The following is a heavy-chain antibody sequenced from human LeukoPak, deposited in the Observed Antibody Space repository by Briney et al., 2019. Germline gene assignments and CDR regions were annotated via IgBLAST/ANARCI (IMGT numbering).Heavy chain of an antibody. V-gene: IGHV3-23*01. D-gene: IGHD6-13*01. J-gene: IGHJ4*02. CDR2: ISASGGST. CDR3: AKRIAAAGPYFDS. CDR1: GFTFSSYA. Sequence: GGSLRLSCAASGFTFSSYAMSWVRQAPGQGLEWVSAISASGGSTYYADSVKGRFTISRDNSKNTLSLQMDSLRAEDTAVYYCAKRIAAAGPYFDSWGQGTLVTVSS.